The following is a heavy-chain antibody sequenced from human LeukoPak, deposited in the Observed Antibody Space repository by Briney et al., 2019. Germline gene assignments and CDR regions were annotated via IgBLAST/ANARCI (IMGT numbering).Heavy chain of an antibody. D-gene: IGHD6-19*01. CDR2: ISAYNGNT. CDR3: ARAPIAVAGTGWFDP. V-gene: IGHV1-18*04. Sequence: GASVKVSCKASGYTFTSYGISWVRQAPGQGLEWMGWISAYNGNTNYAQKLQGRVTMTTDTSTSTAYMELRSLRSDDTAAYYCARAPIAVAGTGWFDPWGQGTLVTVSS. CDR1: GYTFTSYG. J-gene: IGHJ5*02.